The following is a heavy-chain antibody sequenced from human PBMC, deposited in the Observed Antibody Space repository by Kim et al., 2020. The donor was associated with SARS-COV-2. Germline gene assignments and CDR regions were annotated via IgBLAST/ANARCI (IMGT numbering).Heavy chain of an antibody. V-gene: IGHV4-4*02. Sequence: SETLSLTCDVSAGAISNNNWWSWVRQPPGKGPEWIGEINQSGAANYNPSLVSRVTMSIDKSKNQFFLKLTSVTAADTAVYYCARAKQWLGDLDNWGQGT. J-gene: IGHJ4*02. CDR1: AGAISNNNW. CDR2: INQSGAA. D-gene: IGHD6-19*01. CDR3: ARAKQWLGDLDN.